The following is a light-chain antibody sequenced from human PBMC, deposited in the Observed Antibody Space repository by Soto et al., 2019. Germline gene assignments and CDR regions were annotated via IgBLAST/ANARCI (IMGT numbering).Light chain of an antibody. J-gene: IGKJ1*01. CDR2: GAS. Sequence: EIVLTQSPGTLSLSPGERATLSCRASQSVSSSYLAWYQQKPDQAPRLLIYGASSRATGIPDRFSGSGSGTDFTLTISRLEPEDFGMYYCQHYGTSPEWTFGQGTKVEIK. CDR1: QSVSSSY. CDR3: QHYGTSPEWT. V-gene: IGKV3-20*01.